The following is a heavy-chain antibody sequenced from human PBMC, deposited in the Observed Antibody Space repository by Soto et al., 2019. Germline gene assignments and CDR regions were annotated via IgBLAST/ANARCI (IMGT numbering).Heavy chain of an antibody. J-gene: IGHJ4*02. Sequence: SQTLSLTCAISGDSVSIKSAAWNWIRQSPSRGLEWLGRTYYRSKWYYDYADSVKSRITINSDTSKNQFSLQLNSVTPEDTAVYYCARDPGYNLDYWGQGTLVTVSS. CDR3: ARDPGYNLDY. CDR1: GDSVSIKSAA. V-gene: IGHV6-1*01. CDR2: TYYRSKWYY. D-gene: IGHD5-18*01.